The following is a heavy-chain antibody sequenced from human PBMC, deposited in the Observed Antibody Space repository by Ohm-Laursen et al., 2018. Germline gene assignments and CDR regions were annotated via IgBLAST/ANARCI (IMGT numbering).Heavy chain of an antibody. V-gene: IGHV3-7*01. J-gene: IGHJ4*02. Sequence: SLRLSCAASGFTFNTHWMTWVRQAPGKGLEWVADIKGDGSEKYYLDSVRGRFTISRDNAKNSLYLQMNSLRAEDTAVYYCASQYAGWGQGTLVTVSS. D-gene: IGHD2-8*01. CDR1: GFTFNTHW. CDR2: IKGDGSEK. CDR3: ASQYAG.